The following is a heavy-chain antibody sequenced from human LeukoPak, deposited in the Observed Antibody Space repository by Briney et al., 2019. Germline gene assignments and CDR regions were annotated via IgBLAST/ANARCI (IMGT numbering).Heavy chain of an antibody. CDR3: GMSGDRVPLQDDVFDV. CDR1: GYSFTSYC. Sequence: GESLKISCKVSGYSFTSYCIGWVRQMHGKGREWMGIIYPGDSGPTYSPSFQGQVTISVDKSINTAYLQWSSLQASDTAMYYCGMSGDRVPLQDDVFDVWGQGTMVTVST. V-gene: IGHV5-51*01. J-gene: IGHJ3*01. D-gene: IGHD1-26*01. CDR2: IYPGDSGP.